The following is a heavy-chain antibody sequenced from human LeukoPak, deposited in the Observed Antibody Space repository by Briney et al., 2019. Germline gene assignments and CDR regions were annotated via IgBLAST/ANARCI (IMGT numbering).Heavy chain of an antibody. CDR3: ARAGEWLQPSYYFDY. D-gene: IGHD5-24*01. J-gene: IGHJ4*02. CDR1: GGSINSYY. Sequence: SETLSLTCTVSGGSINSYYWSWIRQPPGKGLEWIGYIYYSGSTYYNPSLKSRVTISVDTSKNQFSLKLSSVTAADTAVYYCARAGEWLQPSYYFDYWGQGTLVTVSS. CDR2: IYYSGST. V-gene: IGHV4-30-4*01.